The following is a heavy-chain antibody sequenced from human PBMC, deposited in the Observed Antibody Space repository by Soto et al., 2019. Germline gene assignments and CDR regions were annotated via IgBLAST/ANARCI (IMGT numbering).Heavy chain of an antibody. D-gene: IGHD4-4*01. CDR2: IIPIFGTA. J-gene: IGHJ5*02. Sequence: QVQLVQSGAEVKKPGSSVKVSCKASGGTFSSYAISWVRQAPGQGLEWMGGIIPIFGTANYAQKFQGRVTITVDESTSTAYMELSSLRSEDTAVYYCARHRITTSIAWFDPWGQGTLVTVSS. CDR3: ARHRITTSIAWFDP. CDR1: GGTFSSYA. V-gene: IGHV1-69*01.